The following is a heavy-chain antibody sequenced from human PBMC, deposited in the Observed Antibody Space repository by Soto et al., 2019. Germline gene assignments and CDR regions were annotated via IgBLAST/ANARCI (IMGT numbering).Heavy chain of an antibody. CDR2: IIPLFGTA. CDR1: GGTFSTYA. D-gene: IGHD6-19*01. V-gene: IGHV1-69*01. Sequence: QVQLEQSGGEVKQPGSSVRVSCKTSGGTFSTYAINWVRQAPGQGLEWMGAIIPLFGTADYSKKCQGRVTITADETTSRAYMELSSLRFDNTAVYCCARHKGTYSSGYYYFDFWGQGTLVTVSS. J-gene: IGHJ4*02. CDR3: ARHKGTYSSGYYYFDF.